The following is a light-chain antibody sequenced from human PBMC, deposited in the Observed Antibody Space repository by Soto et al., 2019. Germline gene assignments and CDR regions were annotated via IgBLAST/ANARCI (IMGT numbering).Light chain of an antibody. CDR1: QSININ. J-gene: IGKJ5*01. CDR3: QQYDNWPIT. Sequence: KGMAQVSATLSVSPGERATHSCMASQSININLSWYQQKPGQPPRLLIYGASTRATGLPAIFSGSGSGTEFTLIIISLQSDDSAVYYCQQYDNWPITFGQGTRLEI. CDR2: GAS. V-gene: IGKV3-15*01.